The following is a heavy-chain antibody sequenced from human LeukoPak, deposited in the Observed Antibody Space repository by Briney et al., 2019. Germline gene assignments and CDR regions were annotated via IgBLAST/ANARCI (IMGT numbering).Heavy chain of an antibody. D-gene: IGHD3-10*01. V-gene: IGHV2-5*02. CDR3: AHIGYYYGSGRIRNYYYYYMDV. Sequence: SGPTLVNPTQTLTLTCTFSGFSLSTSGVGVGWIRQPPGKALEWLGLIYWDDDKRYSPSLKSRLTITKDTSKNQVVLTMTNMDPVDTATYYCAHIGYYYGSGRIRNYYYYYMDVWGKGTTVTVSS. J-gene: IGHJ6*03. CDR2: IYWDDDK. CDR1: GFSLSTSGVG.